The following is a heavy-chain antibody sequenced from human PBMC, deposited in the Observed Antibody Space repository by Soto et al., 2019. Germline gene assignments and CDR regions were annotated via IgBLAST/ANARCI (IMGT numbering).Heavy chain of an antibody. J-gene: IGHJ6*02. D-gene: IGHD3-22*01. Sequence: ASVKASWKSSRYNFVGCGVRWVRQAPAQGLEWMGFIIGYNGNTNYAKKLQGRFPMTTDTSTSTDYMELRSLSSDDTAVYYCARDHQYYEYSGYGRDGMDVWGQGTTVTVSS. CDR2: IIGYNGNT. V-gene: IGHV1-18*01. CDR3: ARDHQYYEYSGYGRDGMDV. CDR1: RYNFVGCG.